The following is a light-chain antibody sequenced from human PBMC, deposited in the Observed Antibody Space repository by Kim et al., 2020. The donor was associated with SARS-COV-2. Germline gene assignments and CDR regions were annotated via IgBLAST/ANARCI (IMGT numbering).Light chain of an antibody. J-gene: IGKJ2*01. V-gene: IGKV3-20*01. CDR3: QQHGSSPYT. CDR2: NAS. CDR1: QSVPDNR. Sequence: LSTGEKATLSCRASQSVPDNRLAWYQHRSGQPPRLLIYNASSRPGGIPDKFSGSGSGTDFPLPINRVGPEDFAMYYGQQHGSSPYTFGQGTKREI.